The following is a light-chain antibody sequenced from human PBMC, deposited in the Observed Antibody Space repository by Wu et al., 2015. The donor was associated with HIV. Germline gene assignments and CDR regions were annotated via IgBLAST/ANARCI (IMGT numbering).Light chain of an antibody. CDR2: KAS. V-gene: IGKV1-5*03. CDR3: QQYNSFPYS. Sequence: DIQMTQSPSTLSASVRDRVTITCRASQSISSWLAWYQQKPGKAPKLLIHKASSLESGVPSRFSGSGSGTEFTLTISSLQPDDFATYYCQQYNSFPYSFGQGTKLEIK. J-gene: IGKJ2*03. CDR1: QSISSW.